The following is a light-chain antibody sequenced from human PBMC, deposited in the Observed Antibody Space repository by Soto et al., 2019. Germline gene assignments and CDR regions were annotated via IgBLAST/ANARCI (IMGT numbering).Light chain of an antibody. Sequence: QSVLTQPPSASGTPGQRVTISCSGSSSNIEENSVTWYQWLPGAAPRLLIYNDYQRPSGVSDRFSGSKSGTSASLAISGLQSEDVADYYCTAWDDSLNALLFGGGTKLTVL. V-gene: IGLV1-44*01. CDR1: SSNIEENS. J-gene: IGLJ3*02. CDR3: TAWDDSLNALL. CDR2: NDY.